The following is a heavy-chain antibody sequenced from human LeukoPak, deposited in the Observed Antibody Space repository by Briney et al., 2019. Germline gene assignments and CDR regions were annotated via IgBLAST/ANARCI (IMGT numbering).Heavy chain of an antibody. CDR1: GYTFTGYF. CDR2: ILPNTGGT. CDR3: ARKGEHYGDYDY. Sequence: GASVKVSCKASGYTFTGYFLHWVRQAPGHGLEWMGWILPNTGGTHYAQKFQGRVTVTRDTSISTAYMEVSRLTSDDTAVYYCARKGEHYGDYDYWGQGTLVTVSS. D-gene: IGHD4-17*01. J-gene: IGHJ4*02. V-gene: IGHV1-2*02.